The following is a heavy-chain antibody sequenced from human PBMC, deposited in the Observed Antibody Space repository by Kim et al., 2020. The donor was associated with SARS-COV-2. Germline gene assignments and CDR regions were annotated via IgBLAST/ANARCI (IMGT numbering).Heavy chain of an antibody. V-gene: IGHV3-30-3*01. CDR2: ISYDGSNK. D-gene: IGHD4-4*01. CDR3: AREREPYIDYYYYGMDV. J-gene: IGHJ6*02. CDR1: GFTFSSYA. Sequence: GGSLRLSCAASGFTFSSYAMHWVRQAPGKGLEWVAVISYDGSNKYYADSVKGRFTISRDNSKNTLYLQMNSLRAEDTAVYYCAREREPYIDYYYYGMDVWGQGTTVTVSS.